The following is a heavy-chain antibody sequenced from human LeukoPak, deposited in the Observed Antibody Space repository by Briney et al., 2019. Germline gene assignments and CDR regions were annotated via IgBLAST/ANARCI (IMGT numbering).Heavy chain of an antibody. CDR2: ISGSGGST. V-gene: IGHV3-23*01. CDR1: GFTFDDYA. J-gene: IGHJ6*03. D-gene: IGHD3-3*01. CDR3: AKDRIRSVLYYMDV. Sequence: PGGSLRLSCAASGFTFDDYAMHWVRQASGKGLEWVSAISGSGGSTYYADSVKGRFTISRDNSKNTLYLQMNSLRAEDTAVYYCAKDRIRSVLYYMDVWGKGTTVTVSS.